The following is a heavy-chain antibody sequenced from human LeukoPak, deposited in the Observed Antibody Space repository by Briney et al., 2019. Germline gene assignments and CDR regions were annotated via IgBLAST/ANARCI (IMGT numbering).Heavy chain of an antibody. D-gene: IGHD3-9*01. CDR2: INPNSGGT. J-gene: IGHJ6*03. CDR3: ARIYYHVLTGYYYYYMDV. V-gene: IGHV1-2*02. CDR1: GYTFTSYY. Sequence: GASVKVSCKASGYTFTSYYMHWVRQAPGQGLEWMGWINPNSGGTNYAQKFQGRVTMTRDTSISTAYMELSRLRSDDTAVYYCARIYYHVLTGYYYYYMDVWGKGTTVTVSS.